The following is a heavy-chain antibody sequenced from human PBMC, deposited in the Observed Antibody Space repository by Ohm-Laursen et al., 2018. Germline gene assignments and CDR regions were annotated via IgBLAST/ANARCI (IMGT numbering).Heavy chain of an antibody. V-gene: IGHV3-7*03. CDR1: GFTFSDYY. Sequence: SLRLSCAASGFTFSDYYMSWIRQAPRKGLEWVANIKEDGSAKNYVDSVKGRFTISRDKAKNTVDLQMNSLRAEDTAEYYCAKTGQFDSWGQGTLVTVSS. CDR2: IKEDGSAK. J-gene: IGHJ4*02. D-gene: IGHD3-10*01. CDR3: AKTGQFDS.